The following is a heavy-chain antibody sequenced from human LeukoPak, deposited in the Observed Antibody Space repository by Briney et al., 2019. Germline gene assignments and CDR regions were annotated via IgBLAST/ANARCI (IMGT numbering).Heavy chain of an antibody. CDR1: GFTFNTYA. J-gene: IGHJ4*02. Sequence: GGSLRLSCAASGFTFNTYAMSWVRQAPGKGLEWVSAISDSGGSAYYADSVKGRFTISRDNSKNTLYLQMNSLRAEDTAVYYCARGLYEFCSGGSCYSYYFDYWGQGTLVTVSS. CDR2: ISDSGGSA. V-gene: IGHV3-23*01. D-gene: IGHD2-15*01. CDR3: ARGLYEFCSGGSCYSYYFDY.